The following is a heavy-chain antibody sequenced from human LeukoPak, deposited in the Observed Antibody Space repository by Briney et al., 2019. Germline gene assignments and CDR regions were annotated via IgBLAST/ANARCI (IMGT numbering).Heavy chain of an antibody. CDR3: ARSKLRSSGYFSTRDDAFDI. D-gene: IGHD3-22*01. J-gene: IGHJ3*02. Sequence: PSETLSLTCTVSGGSISSSGYYWGWIRQPPGKGLEWIGSTYYSGSTFYDPSLKSRVTISVDTSKNQFSLRLSSVTAADTAVYYCARSKLRSSGYFSTRDDAFDIWGQGTMVTVSS. CDR2: TYYSGST. V-gene: IGHV4-39*01. CDR1: GGSISSSGYY.